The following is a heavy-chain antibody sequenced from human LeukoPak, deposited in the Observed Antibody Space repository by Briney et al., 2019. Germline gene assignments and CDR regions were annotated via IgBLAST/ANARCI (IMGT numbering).Heavy chain of an antibody. J-gene: IGHJ4*02. Sequence: PSETLSLTCAVYGGSFSGYYWSWLRQPPGKGLEWIGEINHSGSTNYNPSLKSRVTISVDTSKNQFSLKLSSVTAADTAVYYCARRYSYGSLRDFDYWGQGTLVTVSS. D-gene: IGHD5-18*01. CDR2: INHSGST. CDR3: ARRYSYGSLRDFDY. CDR1: GGSFSGYY. V-gene: IGHV4-34*01.